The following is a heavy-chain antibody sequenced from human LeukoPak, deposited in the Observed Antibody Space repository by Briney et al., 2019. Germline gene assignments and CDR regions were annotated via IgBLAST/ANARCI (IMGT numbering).Heavy chain of an antibody. D-gene: IGHD1-1*01. CDR1: GFTFSSYG. V-gene: IGHV3-23*01. CDR3: AKATGTLGA. J-gene: IGHJ5*02. CDR2: ISNSDGNT. Sequence: PGGALRLSCAASGFTFSSYGMSWVRQAPGRGLEWVSTISNSDGNTYYADSVKGRFTISRDNSKNTLYLQMNSLTAEDTAVYYCAKATGTLGAWGQGTLVTVSS.